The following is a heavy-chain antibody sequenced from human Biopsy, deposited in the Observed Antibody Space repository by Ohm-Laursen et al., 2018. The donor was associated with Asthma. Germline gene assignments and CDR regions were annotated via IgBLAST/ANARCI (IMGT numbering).Heavy chain of an antibody. CDR1: GYTFNRDG. J-gene: IGHJ6*02. CDR2: ISVYNGNT. Sequence: ASVKVSCKASGYTFNRDGINWVRQAPGQGLEWMGWISVYNGNTKVAQKFQVRVTMITDTSTSTAYMELRSLRSDDTAVYFCARAVDYSPYYCIDFWGQGTTVTVS. D-gene: IGHD3-10*01. CDR3: ARAVDYSPYYCIDF. V-gene: IGHV1-18*01.